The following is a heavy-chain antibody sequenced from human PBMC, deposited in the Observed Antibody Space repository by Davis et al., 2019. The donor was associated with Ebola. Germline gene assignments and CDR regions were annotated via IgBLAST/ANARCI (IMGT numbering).Heavy chain of an antibody. Sequence: SETLSLTCTVSGGSVSSGTYFWSWIRQPPGKGLEWIGYIYYSGSTNYNPSLKSRVTISVDTSKNQFSLKLSSVTAADTAVYYCARRQLSAYYYDSSGYWNTYYYYGMDVWGQGTTVTVSS. CDR2: IYYSGST. CDR3: ARRQLSAYYYDSSGYWNTYYYYGMDV. D-gene: IGHD3-22*01. CDR1: GGSVSSGTYF. V-gene: IGHV4-61*01. J-gene: IGHJ6*02.